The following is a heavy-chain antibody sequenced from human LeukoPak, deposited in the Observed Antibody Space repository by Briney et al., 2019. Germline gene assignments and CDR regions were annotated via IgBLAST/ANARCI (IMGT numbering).Heavy chain of an antibody. D-gene: IGHD2-15*01. CDR3: ARDRLLPYSVVVAATPFDGFDI. Sequence: GRSLRLSRAASGFTFSSYGMHWVRQAPGKGLEWVAVIWYDGSNKYYADSVKGRFTISRDNSKNTLYLQMNSLRAEDTAVYYCARDRLLPYSVVVAATPFDGFDIWGQGTMVTVSS. CDR2: IWYDGSNK. V-gene: IGHV3-33*01. CDR1: GFTFSSYG. J-gene: IGHJ3*02.